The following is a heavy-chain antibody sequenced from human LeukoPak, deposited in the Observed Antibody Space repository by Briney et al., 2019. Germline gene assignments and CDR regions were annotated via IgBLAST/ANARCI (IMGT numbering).Heavy chain of an antibody. CDR2: ISSNGGST. V-gene: IGHV3-64*01. CDR3: ARGGYCTNGVCYYGDYGRDY. CDR1: GFTFSSYA. D-gene: IGHD2-8*01. Sequence: GGSLRLSCAASGFTFSSYAMHWVRQAPGKGLEYVSAISSNGGSTYYANSVKGRFTISRDNSKNTLYLQIGSLRAEDMAVYYWARGGYCTNGVCYYGDYGRDYWGQGTLVTVSS. J-gene: IGHJ4*02.